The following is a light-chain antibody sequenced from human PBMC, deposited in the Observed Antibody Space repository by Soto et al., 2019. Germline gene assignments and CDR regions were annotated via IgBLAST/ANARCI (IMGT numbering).Light chain of an antibody. CDR2: GAS. CDR1: QSVSSSY. J-gene: IGKJ5*01. V-gene: IGKV3-20*01. CDR3: QQYGSSPPIT. Sequence: EIVLTQSPGTLSLSPGERAPLSCRARQSVSSSYLAWSQQNPGQAPRLLIYGASSRATGIPDRFSGSGSGTDFTLTISRLEPEDFAVYYCQQYGSSPPITFGQGTRLEIK.